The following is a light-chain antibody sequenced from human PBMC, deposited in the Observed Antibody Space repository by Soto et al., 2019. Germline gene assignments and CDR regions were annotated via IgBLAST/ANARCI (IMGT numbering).Light chain of an antibody. Sequence: DIQMTQSPSTLSASVGDRVTITCRASQSVSSWLAWYQQRPGKAPKLLIYDASSLESGVPSRFSGSGSGTEFTLTISSLQPEDIATYYCQQYDNLPSFTFGPGTKVDIK. CDR3: QQYDNLPSFT. CDR2: DAS. CDR1: QSVSSW. J-gene: IGKJ3*01. V-gene: IGKV1-5*01.